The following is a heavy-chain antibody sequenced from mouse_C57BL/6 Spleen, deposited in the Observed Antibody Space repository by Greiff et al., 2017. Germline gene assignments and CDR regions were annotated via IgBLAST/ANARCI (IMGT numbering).Heavy chain of an antibody. J-gene: IGHJ1*03. CDR2: INYDGSST. CDR3: ARDWRGFDV. V-gene: IGHV5-16*01. Sequence: EVQLVESEGGLVQPGSSMKLSCTASGFTFSDYYMAWVRQVPEKGLEWVANINYDGSSTYYLDSLKSRFIISRDNAKNILYLQMSSLKSEDTATYYCARDWRGFDVWGTGTTVTVSS. CDR1: GFTFSDYY.